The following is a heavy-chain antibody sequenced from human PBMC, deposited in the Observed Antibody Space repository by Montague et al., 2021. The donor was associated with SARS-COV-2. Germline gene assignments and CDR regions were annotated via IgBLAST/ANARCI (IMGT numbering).Heavy chain of an antibody. CDR2: IDWDDDK. V-gene: IGHV2-70*11. D-gene: IGHD3-22*01. Sequence: PALVKPTQTLTLTCTFSGFSLSTSGMCVSWIRQPPGKALEWLARIDWDDDKYYSTSLKTRLTISKDTSKNQVVLTMTNMDSVDTATYYCARTPYYYDSSGYYYGAFDIWGQGTMVTVSS. CDR1: GFSLSTSGMC. CDR3: ARTPYYYDSSGYYYGAFDI. J-gene: IGHJ3*02.